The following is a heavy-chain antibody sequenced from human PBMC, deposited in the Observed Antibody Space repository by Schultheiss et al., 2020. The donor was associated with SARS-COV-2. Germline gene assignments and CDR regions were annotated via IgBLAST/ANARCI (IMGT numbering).Heavy chain of an antibody. D-gene: IGHD6-19*01. CDR1: GYTFTNYG. J-gene: IGHJ5*02. Sequence: SVKVSCRASGYTFTNYGISWVRQAPGQGLEWMGGIIPMFGTASYAQMLQGRVTITADKSTSTAYMELSSLRSDDTAVYYCARDQWLVKSSKLVPRNDKTGYGYNWFDPWGQGTLVTVSS. CDR3: ARDQWLVKSSKLVPRNDKTGYGYNWFDP. CDR2: IIPMFGTA. V-gene: IGHV1-69*06.